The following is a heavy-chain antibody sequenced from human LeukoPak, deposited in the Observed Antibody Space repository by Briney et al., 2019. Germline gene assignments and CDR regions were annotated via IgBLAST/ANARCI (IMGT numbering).Heavy chain of an antibody. J-gene: IGHJ4*02. CDR2: ISYDGSNK. D-gene: IGHD2-2*01. CDR1: GFTFNSYA. CDR3: DRYSSINSCYLAASDY. V-gene: IGHV3-30*04. Sequence: PGRSLRLSCAASGFTFNSYAMDWVRQAPGKGLEWVAVISYDGSNKYYADSVKGRFTISRDNSKNTLYLQMNSLRAEDTSVYYCDRYSSINSCYLAASDYSGPGTPDTVSP.